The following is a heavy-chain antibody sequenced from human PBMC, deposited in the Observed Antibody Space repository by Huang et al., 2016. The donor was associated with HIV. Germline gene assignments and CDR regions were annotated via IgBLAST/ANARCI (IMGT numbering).Heavy chain of an antibody. CDR1: GVPISSGGYY. Sequence: QVRLQESGPGLVKPSQTLALSCTVSGVPISSGGYYWTWIRRPPGKGRAWIGYVYHSGSTHYNPSLKSRVTISVDMSKNQFYLKLDSLTAADTAVYYCARAPYDSRGYYWWGQGTLVTVSS. D-gene: IGHD3-22*01. V-gene: IGHV4-30-4*08. J-gene: IGHJ4*02. CDR3: ARAPYDSRGYYW. CDR2: VYHSGST.